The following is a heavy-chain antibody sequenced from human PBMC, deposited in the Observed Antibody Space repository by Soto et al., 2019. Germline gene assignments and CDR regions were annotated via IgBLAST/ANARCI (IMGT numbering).Heavy chain of an antibody. J-gene: IGHJ4*02. CDR3: ASRVVVAANQTHY. V-gene: IGHV3-30*03. CDR2: ISYDGSNK. Sequence: GGSLRLSCAASGFTFSSYGMHWVRQAPGKGLEWVAVISYDGSNKYYADSVKGRFTISRDNSKNTLYLQMNSLRAEDTAVYYCASRVVVAANQTHYWGQGTLVTVSS. CDR1: GFTFSSYG. D-gene: IGHD2-15*01.